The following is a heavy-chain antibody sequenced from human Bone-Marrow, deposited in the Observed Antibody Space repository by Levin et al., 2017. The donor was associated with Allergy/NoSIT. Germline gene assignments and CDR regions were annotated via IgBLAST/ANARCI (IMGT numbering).Heavy chain of an antibody. CDR1: GYTFTSYD. D-gene: IGHD2-2*01. Sequence: GASVKVSCKASGYTFTSYDINWVRQATGQGLEWMGWMNPNSGNTGYAQKFQGRVTMTRNTSISTAYMELSSLRSEDTAVYYCARAGLLRGDIVVVPAAVDYYYYGMDVWGQGTTVTVSS. V-gene: IGHV1-8*01. J-gene: IGHJ6*02. CDR2: MNPNSGNT. CDR3: ARAGLLRGDIVVVPAAVDYYYYGMDV.